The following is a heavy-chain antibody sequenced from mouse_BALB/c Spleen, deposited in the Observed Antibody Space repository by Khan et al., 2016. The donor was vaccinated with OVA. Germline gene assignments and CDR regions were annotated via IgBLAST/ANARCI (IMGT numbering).Heavy chain of an antibody. D-gene: IGHD1-2*01. Sequence: EVQLQESGPGLVKPSQSLSLTCTVTGYSITSGYGWNWIRQFPGNKLEWMGYISYSGSTNYNPSLNSRISITRDTSKNQFFLQLNSVTTEYTATYYCARTARIKYWGQGTTLTVSS. CDR3: ARTARIKY. V-gene: IGHV3-2*02. CDR1: GYSITSGYG. J-gene: IGHJ2*01. CDR2: ISYSGST.